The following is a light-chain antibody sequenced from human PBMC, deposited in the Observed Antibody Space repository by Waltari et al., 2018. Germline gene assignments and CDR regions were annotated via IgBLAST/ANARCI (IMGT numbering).Light chain of an antibody. CDR1: SSAFGGYAY. CDR3: SSYTSSSTLV. CDR2: EVS. Sequence: QPALTQPASVPGSPGQSLTIPCTGPSSAFGGYAYVSWYQQHPGKAPRLMIFEVSDRPSGVSNRFSGSKSDNTASLTISGLQAEDEADYYCSSYTSSSTLVFGTGTKVTVL. J-gene: IGLJ1*01. V-gene: IGLV2-14*03.